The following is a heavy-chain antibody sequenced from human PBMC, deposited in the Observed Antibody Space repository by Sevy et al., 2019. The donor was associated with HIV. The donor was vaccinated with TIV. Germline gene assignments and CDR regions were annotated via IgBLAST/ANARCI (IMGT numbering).Heavy chain of an antibody. Sequence: SLKISCAASGFTFDDYAMHWVRQAPGKGLEWDSSITWNRGNIDYADSVKGRFTISRDNAKNSLYLQMNSLRAEDTAFYYCAKDLYPPTTVVTGYFHHWGQGTLVTVSS. D-gene: IGHD2-21*02. J-gene: IGHJ1*01. CDR1: GFTFDDYA. CDR2: ITWNRGNI. CDR3: AKDLYPPTTVVTGYFHH. V-gene: IGHV3-9*01.